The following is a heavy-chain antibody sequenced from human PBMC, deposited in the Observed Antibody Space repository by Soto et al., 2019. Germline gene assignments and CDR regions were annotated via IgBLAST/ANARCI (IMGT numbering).Heavy chain of an antibody. J-gene: IGHJ6*02. CDR3: VRPLPSGRNYGMDV. CDR2: IYNDGTT. CDR1: GLGVRNNY. Sequence: QPGGSLRLSCTAYGLGVRNNYMSWVRQAPGMGLEWVSVIYNDGTTYYADSVKGRFTLSRDTSKNTLSLQMDSLRAEDTAVYYCVRPLPSGRNYGMDVWREGTTVTVS. V-gene: IGHV3-53*01. D-gene: IGHD3-10*01.